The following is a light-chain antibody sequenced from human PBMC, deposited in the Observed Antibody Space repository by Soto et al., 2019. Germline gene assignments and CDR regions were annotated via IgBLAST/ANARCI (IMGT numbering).Light chain of an antibody. CDR2: DVS. Sequence: QSVLTQPASVSGSPGQSITISCTGTSSDVGGYDYVSWYQHHPGKAPKLMIYDVSNRPSGVSNRFSGSKSGNTASLTISGLQAEDEADYYCSSYTSSSPYAFGTGTKVTVL. CDR1: SSDVGGYDY. J-gene: IGLJ1*01. CDR3: SSYTSSSPYA. V-gene: IGLV2-14*03.